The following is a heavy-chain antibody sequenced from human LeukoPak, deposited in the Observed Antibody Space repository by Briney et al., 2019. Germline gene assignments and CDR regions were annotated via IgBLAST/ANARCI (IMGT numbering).Heavy chain of an antibody. V-gene: IGHV3-30*02. CDR2: IRSDGTNK. Sequence: SCKASGYSFTSYYMHWVRQAPGKGLEWVAFIRSDGTNKYYSDSVKGRFTISRDNSKNTLYLHMNSQIGGHTRVYLCAKYLCSRTTRYYHIDLWQKGPAVTLSS. CDR3: AKYLCSRTTRYYHIDL. CDR1: GYSFTSYY. J-gene: IGHJ6*03. D-gene: IGHD2-2*01.